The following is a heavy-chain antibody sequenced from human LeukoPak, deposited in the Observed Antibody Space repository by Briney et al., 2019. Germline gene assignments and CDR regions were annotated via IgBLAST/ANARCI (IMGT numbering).Heavy chain of an antibody. CDR2: INTDGSNT. Sequence: GGSLRLSCATSGFTFSSSWMHWVRQGPGKGLVWVSRINTDGSNTIYADSVKGRFTISRDNAKNTLYLQMNSLRDEDTAVYYCARNYYDSSGYYVDFHFWGQGTLVTVSS. CDR3: ARNYYDSSGYYVDFHF. V-gene: IGHV3-74*01. J-gene: IGHJ1*01. CDR1: GFTFSSSW. D-gene: IGHD3-22*01.